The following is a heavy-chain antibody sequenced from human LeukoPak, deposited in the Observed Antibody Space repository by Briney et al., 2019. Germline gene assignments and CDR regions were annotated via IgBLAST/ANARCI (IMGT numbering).Heavy chain of an antibody. Sequence: GGSLRLSCAASGFTFSNFNMNWVRQAPGKGLEWISYISGTSATIYYADSVKGRFTISRDNAENSLYLQMNSLRAEDTALYYCAKDKALWVVPATFIDYWGQGTLVTVSS. D-gene: IGHD2-2*01. CDR1: GFTFSNFN. V-gene: IGHV3-48*01. J-gene: IGHJ4*02. CDR2: ISGTSATI. CDR3: AKDKALWVVPATFIDY.